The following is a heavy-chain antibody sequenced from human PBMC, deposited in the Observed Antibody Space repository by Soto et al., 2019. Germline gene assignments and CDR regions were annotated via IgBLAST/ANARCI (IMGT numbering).Heavy chain of an antibody. D-gene: IGHD6-13*01. Sequence: QVQLVESGGGVVQPGRSLRLSCAASGFTFSSYAMHWVRQAPGKGLEWVAVISYDGSNKYYADSVKGPFTISRDNSTNTLYLQMNSLRAEDTAVYYCASPSTWNIAAAGSDFDYWGQGTLVTVSS. V-gene: IGHV3-30-3*01. CDR2: ISYDGSNK. CDR3: ASPSTWNIAAAGSDFDY. CDR1: GFTFSSYA. J-gene: IGHJ4*02.